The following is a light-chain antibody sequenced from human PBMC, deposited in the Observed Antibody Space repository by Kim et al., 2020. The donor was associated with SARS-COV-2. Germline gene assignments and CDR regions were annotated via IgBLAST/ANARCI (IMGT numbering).Light chain of an antibody. CDR3: QQLKSYPIT. J-gene: IGKJ5*01. V-gene: IGKV1-9*01. CDR1: QGISSY. CDR2: DAS. Sequence: ASVGDRVTITCRDSQGISSYLAWFQQTPGKAPKLLIYDASTLQSGVPSRFSGSGSGTDFTLTISSLQPEDFATYYCQQLKSYPITFGQGKRLEIK.